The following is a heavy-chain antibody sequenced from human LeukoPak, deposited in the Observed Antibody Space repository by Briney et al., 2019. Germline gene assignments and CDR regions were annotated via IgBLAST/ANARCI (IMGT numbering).Heavy chain of an antibody. CDR2: INHSGST. CDR3: ARGQTTAFDY. CDR1: GASIRSGGYY. Sequence: PSQTLSLTCTVSGASIRSGGYYWSWIRQPPGTGLEWIGEINHSGSTNYNPSLKSRVTISVDTSKNQFSLKLSSVTAADTAVYYCARGQTTAFDYWGQGTLVTVSS. J-gene: IGHJ4*02. V-gene: IGHV4-34*01. D-gene: IGHD4-11*01.